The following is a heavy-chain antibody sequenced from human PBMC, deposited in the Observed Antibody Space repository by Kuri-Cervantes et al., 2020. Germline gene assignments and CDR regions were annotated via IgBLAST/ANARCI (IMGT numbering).Heavy chain of an antibody. Sequence: ESLKISCAISGYSISSGYYWGWIRQPPGKGLEWIGSIYHSGSTYYNPSLKSRVTISVDTSKNQFSLKLTSVTAADTAVYYCARGQWAGITMVRGVIIRGYYFDYWGQGTLVTVSS. V-gene: IGHV4-38-2*01. CDR2: IYHSGST. CDR1: GYSISSGYY. D-gene: IGHD3-10*01. CDR3: ARGQWAGITMVRGVIIRGYYFDY. J-gene: IGHJ4*02.